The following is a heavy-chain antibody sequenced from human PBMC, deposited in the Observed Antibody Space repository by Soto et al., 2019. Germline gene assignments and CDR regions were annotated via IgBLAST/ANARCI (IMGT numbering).Heavy chain of an antibody. CDR2: IYYSGST. CDR1: GGSISSGGYY. Sequence: LSLTCTVSGGSISSGGYYWSWIRQHPGKGLEWIGYIYYSGSTYYNPSLKSRVTISVDTSKNQFSLKLSSVTAADTAVYYCARDHDSSGYYYVGKDDFDIWGQGTIVTVSS. V-gene: IGHV4-31*03. CDR3: ARDHDSSGYYYVGKDDFDI. J-gene: IGHJ3*02. D-gene: IGHD3-22*01.